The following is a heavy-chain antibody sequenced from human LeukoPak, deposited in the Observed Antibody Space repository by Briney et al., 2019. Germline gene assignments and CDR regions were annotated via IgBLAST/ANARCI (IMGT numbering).Heavy chain of an antibody. CDR1: GGTFSSYA. CDR3: ARGVVGATTGAYSFDY. D-gene: IGHD1-26*01. J-gene: IGHJ4*02. CDR2: IIPIFGTA. Sequence: SVKVPCKASGGTFSSYAISWVRQAPGQGLEWMGGIIPIFGTANYAQKFQGRVTIIADESTSTAYMELSSLRSEDTAVYYCARGVVGATTGAYSFDYWGRGTLVTVSS. V-gene: IGHV1-69*19.